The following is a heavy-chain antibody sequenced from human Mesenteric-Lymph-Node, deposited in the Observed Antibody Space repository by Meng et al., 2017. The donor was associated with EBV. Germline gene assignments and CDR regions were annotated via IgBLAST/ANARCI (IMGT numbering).Heavy chain of an antibody. Sequence: QIQLVQSGAEVEKPGASVKVSCKPSGYTFTGYYIHWVRQAPGQGLEWMGRINPNSGATKYAQKFQDWVTMTRDTSISTAYMELSRLKSADTAVYYCARGIAVAGTRDYWGQGTLVTVSS. V-gene: IGHV1-2*04. CDR2: INPNSGAT. CDR3: ARGIAVAGTRDY. CDR1: GYTFTGYY. D-gene: IGHD6-19*01. J-gene: IGHJ4*02.